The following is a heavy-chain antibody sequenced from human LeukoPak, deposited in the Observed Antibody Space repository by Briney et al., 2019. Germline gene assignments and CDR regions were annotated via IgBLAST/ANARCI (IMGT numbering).Heavy chain of an antibody. CDR2: IWYDGSNK. V-gene: IGHV3-33*01. Sequence: GGSLRLSCAASGFTFSSYGMHWVRQAPGKGLEWVAVIWYDGSNKYCADSVKGRFTISRDNSKNTLYPQMSGLRAEDTSVYYCARSAVTGPGWIDSWGQGTLVTVSS. J-gene: IGHJ5*01. D-gene: IGHD6-19*01. CDR3: ARSAVTGPGWIDS. CDR1: GFTFSSYG.